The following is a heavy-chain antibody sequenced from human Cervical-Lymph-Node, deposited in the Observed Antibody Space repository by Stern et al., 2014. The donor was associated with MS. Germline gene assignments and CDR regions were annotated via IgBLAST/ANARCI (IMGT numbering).Heavy chain of an antibody. V-gene: IGHV3-30*18. J-gene: IGHJ5*02. Sequence: QVQLGQSGGGVVQSGRSLRLSCAASGFIFRDYGMHLVRQAAGKGLEGGSIISYNGSKIYYSDSVKGRFTVSRDNSKNPLYLQMDSLRPDDTAVYYCAKVGGGRGQLALSYLDPWGQGTLVTVSS. CDR2: ISYNGSKI. D-gene: IGHD3-10*01. CDR1: GFIFRDYG. CDR3: AKVGGGRGQLALSYLDP.